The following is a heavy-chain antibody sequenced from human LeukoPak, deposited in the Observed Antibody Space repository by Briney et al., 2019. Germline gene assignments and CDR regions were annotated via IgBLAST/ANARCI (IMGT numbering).Heavy chain of an antibody. CDR2: ISGDGGST. CDR1: GFTFDDYA. D-gene: IGHD2-2*01. CDR3: AKSRFSGMDV. V-gene: IGHV3-43*02. Sequence: GGSLRLSCAASGFTFDDYAMHWVRQAPGKGLEWVSLISGDGGSTYYADSVKGRFTISRDNSKNSLYLQMNSLRAEDTASYYCAKSRFSGMDVWGQGTTVTVSS. J-gene: IGHJ6*02.